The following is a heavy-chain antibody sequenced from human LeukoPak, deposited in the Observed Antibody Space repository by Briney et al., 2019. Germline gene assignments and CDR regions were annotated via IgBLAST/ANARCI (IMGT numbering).Heavy chain of an antibody. D-gene: IGHD1-1*01. CDR2: FFPIFGTA. J-gene: IGHJ4*02. CDR1: GGTFSSYA. CDR3: ASSSYNWNDVEYYFDY. V-gene: IGHV1-69*05. Sequence: SVKVSCKASGGTFSSYAISWVRQAPGQGLEWMGGFFPIFGTANYAQKFQGRVTITTDESTSTAYMEMSSLRSEDTAVYYCASSSYNWNDVEYYFDYWGQGTLVTVSS.